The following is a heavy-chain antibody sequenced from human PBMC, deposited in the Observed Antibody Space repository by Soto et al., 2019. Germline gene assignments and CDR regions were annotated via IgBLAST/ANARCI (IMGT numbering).Heavy chain of an antibody. Sequence: GESLKISCKGSGYSFTSYWIGWVRQMPGKGLEWMGIIYPGDSDTRYSPSFQGQVTISADKSISTAYLQWSSLKASDTAMYYCATSTVTTPYYYYYYMDVWGKGTTVTVSS. CDR2: IYPGDSDT. CDR1: GYSFTSYW. J-gene: IGHJ6*03. CDR3: ATSTVTTPYYYYYYMDV. V-gene: IGHV5-51*01. D-gene: IGHD4-17*01.